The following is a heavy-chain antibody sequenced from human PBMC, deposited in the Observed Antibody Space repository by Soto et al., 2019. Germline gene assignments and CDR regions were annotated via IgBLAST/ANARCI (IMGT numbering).Heavy chain of an antibody. J-gene: IGHJ4*02. D-gene: IGHD1-26*01. CDR2: ISGSGGST. CDR1: GFTFSSYA. V-gene: IGHV3-23*01. CDR3: AKVGGSYYGGASAY. Sequence: EVQLLESGGGLVQPGGSLRLSCAASGFTFSSYAMSWVRQAPGKGLEWVSAISGSGGSTYYADSVKGRFTISRDNAKNTLYLQMNSLRAEDTAVYYCAKVGGSYYGGASAYWGQGTLVTVSS.